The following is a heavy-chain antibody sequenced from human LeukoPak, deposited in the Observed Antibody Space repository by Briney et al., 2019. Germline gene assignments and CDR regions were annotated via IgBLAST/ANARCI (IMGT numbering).Heavy chain of an antibody. V-gene: IGHV3-30*02. D-gene: IGHD1-7*01. Sequence: PGGSLRLSCTTSGLTLSHHGMHWVRQAPGRGLEWVAFIWYYGRNKNYADYVKGRFTLSRDNSKKMVYLQMNSLRVEDTAVYHCVTGSSGTNLLVYFDSWGQGTLVTVSS. J-gene: IGHJ4*02. CDR2: IWYYGRNK. CDR3: VTGSSGTNLLVYFDS. CDR1: GLTLSHHG.